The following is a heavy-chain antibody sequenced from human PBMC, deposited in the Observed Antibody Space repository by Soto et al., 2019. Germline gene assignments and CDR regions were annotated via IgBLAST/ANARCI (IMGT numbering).Heavy chain of an antibody. CDR3: AGHPGYVYTGFFDY. CDR2: IYYSGST. J-gene: IGHJ4*02. Sequence: QLQLQESGPGLVKPSETLSLTCTVSGGSISSSSYYWGWIRQPPGKGLEWIGSIYYSGSTYYNPSLKSRVTISVDTSKNQFSLKLSSVPAADTAVYYCAGHPGYVYTGFFDYWGQGTLVTVSS. CDR1: GGSISSSSYY. D-gene: IGHD5-12*01. V-gene: IGHV4-39*01.